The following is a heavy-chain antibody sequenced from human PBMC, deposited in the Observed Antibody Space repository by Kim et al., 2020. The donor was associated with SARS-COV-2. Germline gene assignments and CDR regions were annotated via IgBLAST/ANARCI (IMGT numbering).Heavy chain of an antibody. CDR1: GGSITSHY. D-gene: IGHD2-2*03. CDR2: IFYNGTA. Sequence: SETLSLTCAVSGGSITSHYWSWIRQTPGKGLDWLGYIFYNGTANYSPSLKSRLTLSVDTSTRQFFLRLTSVTAADTGIYYCARLAIVPSRPSGNIYYYGMDVWGQGATVAVAS. CDR3: ARLAIVPSRPSGNIYYYGMDV. V-gene: IGHV4-59*11. J-gene: IGHJ6*02.